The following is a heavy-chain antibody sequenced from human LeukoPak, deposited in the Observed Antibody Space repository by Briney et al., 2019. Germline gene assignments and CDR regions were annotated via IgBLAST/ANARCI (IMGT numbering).Heavy chain of an antibody. CDR3: AKIYSSSWYVYFQH. CDR1: GFTFSSYA. V-gene: IGHV3-23*01. J-gene: IGHJ1*01. CDR2: ISGSGGST. Sequence: GSLRLSCAASGFTFSSYAMSWVRQAPGKGLEWVSSISGSGGSTYYADSVKGRFTISRDNSKNTLYLQMNSLRAEDTAVYYCAKIYSSSWYVYFQHWGQGTLVTISS. D-gene: IGHD6-13*01.